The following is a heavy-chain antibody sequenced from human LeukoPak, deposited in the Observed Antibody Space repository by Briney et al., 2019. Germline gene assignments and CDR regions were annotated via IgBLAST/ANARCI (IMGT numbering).Heavy chain of an antibody. D-gene: IGHD6-13*01. CDR1: GYTFTGYY. V-gene: IGHV1-2*02. CDR3: ARGSYSSSWYDRFVAVAGIFDY. CDR2: INPNSGGT. J-gene: IGHJ4*02. Sequence: VASVTVSCKASGYTFTGYYMHWVRQAPGQGLEWMGWINPNSGGTNYAQKFQGRVTMTRDTSISTAYMELSRLRSDDTAVYYCARGSYSSSWYDRFVAVAGIFDYWGQGTLVTVSS.